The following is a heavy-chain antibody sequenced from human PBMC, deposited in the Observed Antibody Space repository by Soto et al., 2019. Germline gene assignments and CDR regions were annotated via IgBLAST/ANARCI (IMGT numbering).Heavy chain of an antibody. D-gene: IGHD3-22*01. CDR2: ISAYNGNT. J-gene: IGHJ6*02. CDR1: GYAFTSYG. Sequence: XSVKVSCKASGYAFTSYGSSWVRQDPGQGLEWMGWISAYNGNTNYAQKLQGRVTMTTDTSTSTAYMELRSLRSDDTAVYYCARAHYYDSSGYWDYYYYGMDVWGQGTTVTVSS. V-gene: IGHV1-18*04. CDR3: ARAHYYDSSGYWDYYYYGMDV.